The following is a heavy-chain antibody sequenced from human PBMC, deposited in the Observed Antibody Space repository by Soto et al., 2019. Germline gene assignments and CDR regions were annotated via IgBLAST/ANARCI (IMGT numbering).Heavy chain of an antibody. Sequence: EAQLVESGGGLVKPGGSLRLSCTASGFTFSKAYMNWVRQAPGKGLEWAGQIDSKIDADKTDFAAPVNGRFTLSRDHSKNTVSLQTTGLDIEATPMYSSVTRFTGVAPALFDYWSQATLFTVSS. CDR1: GFTFSKAY. J-gene: IGHJ4*02. CDR2: IDSKIDADKT. D-gene: IGHD7-27*01. V-gene: IGHV3-15*04. CDR3: VTRFTGVAPALFDY.